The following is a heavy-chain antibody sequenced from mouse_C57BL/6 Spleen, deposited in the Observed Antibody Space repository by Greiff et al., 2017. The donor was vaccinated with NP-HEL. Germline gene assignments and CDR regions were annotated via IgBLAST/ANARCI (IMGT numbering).Heavy chain of an antibody. CDR2: IYPRSGNT. J-gene: IGHJ3*01. Sequence: QVQLQQSGAELARPGASVKLSCKASGYTFTSYGISWVKQRTGQGLEWIGEIYPRSGNTYYNEKFKGKATLTADKSSSTAYMELRSLTSDDSAVYFCAYGSSSWFAYWGQGTLVTVSA. CDR1: GYTFTSYG. D-gene: IGHD1-1*01. V-gene: IGHV1-81*01. CDR3: AYGSSSWFAY.